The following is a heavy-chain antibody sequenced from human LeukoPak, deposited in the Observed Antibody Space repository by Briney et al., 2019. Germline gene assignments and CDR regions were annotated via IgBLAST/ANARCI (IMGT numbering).Heavy chain of an antibody. CDR3: ARDLDWVGIQLDP. D-gene: IGHD3/OR15-3a*01. CDR2: IGSSGDTT. CDR1: GFTFSSYS. Sequence: QSGGSLRLSCAASGFTFSSYSMNWVRQAPEKGLEWVSYIGSSGDTTYYADSVRGRFTISRDNAKNSLYLQMNSLRAEGTAVYYCARDLDWVGIQLDPWGQGTLVTVSS. V-gene: IGHV3-48*01. J-gene: IGHJ5*02.